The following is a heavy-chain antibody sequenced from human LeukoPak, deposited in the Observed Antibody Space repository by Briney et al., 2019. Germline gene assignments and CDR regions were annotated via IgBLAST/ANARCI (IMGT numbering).Heavy chain of an antibody. D-gene: IGHD5-12*01. CDR1: GFTFSSYS. V-gene: IGHV3-21*01. Sequence: GGSLRLSCAASGFTFSSYSMNWVRQAPGKGLEWVSSISSSSSYIYYADSVKGRFTISRDNAKNSLYLQMNSLRAEDTAVYYCAKTYSRESGYDFFFHYWGQGTRVTVSS. J-gene: IGHJ4*02. CDR2: ISSSSSYI. CDR3: AKTYSRESGYDFFFHY.